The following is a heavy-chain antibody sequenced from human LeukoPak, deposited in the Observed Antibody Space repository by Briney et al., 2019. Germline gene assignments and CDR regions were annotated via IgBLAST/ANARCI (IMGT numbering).Heavy chain of an antibody. D-gene: IGHD2-2*02. J-gene: IGHJ6*03. CDR3: ARENGDCSSTSCYNYYYYYYYMDV. Sequence: SETLSLTCTVSGDSIRRGNYYWSWIRQSAGKGLEWIGRINPSGSTNYNPSLKSRVIMSLDTSKNQFSLRLTSVTAADTAVYYCARENGDCSSTSCYNYYYYYYYMDVWGKGTTVTISS. CDR1: GDSIRRGNYY. CDR2: INPSGST. V-gene: IGHV4-61*02.